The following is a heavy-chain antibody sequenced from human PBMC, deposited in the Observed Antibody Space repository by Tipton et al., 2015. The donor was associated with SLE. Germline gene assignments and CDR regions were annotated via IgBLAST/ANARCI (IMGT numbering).Heavy chain of an antibody. V-gene: IGHV4-30-4*01. CDR3: ARSPSSSSWYVWFDY. Sequence: TLSLTCTVSGGSISSGDYYWSWIRQPPGKGLEWIGYIYYSGSTYYNPSLKSRVTISVDTSKNQFSLKLSSVTAADTAVYYCARSPSSSSWYVWFDYWGQGTLVTVSP. D-gene: IGHD6-13*01. J-gene: IGHJ4*02. CDR2: IYYSGST. CDR1: GGSISSGDYY.